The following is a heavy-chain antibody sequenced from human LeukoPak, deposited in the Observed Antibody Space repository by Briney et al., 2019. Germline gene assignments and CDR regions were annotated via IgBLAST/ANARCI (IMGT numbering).Heavy chain of an antibody. V-gene: IGHV1-46*01. CDR2: LNPSGGSS. CDR1: GYTVTSYY. Sequence: ASVKVSCKASGYTVTSYYMHWVRQAPGQGLEWMGILNPSGGSSSYAQKFQGRATLTRATSTGTVYMELSSLRSDDTAVYYCARAGYSYGYGPDYYYGMDVWGQGTTVTVSS. CDR3: ARAGYSYGYGPDYYYGMDV. D-gene: IGHD5-18*01. J-gene: IGHJ6*02.